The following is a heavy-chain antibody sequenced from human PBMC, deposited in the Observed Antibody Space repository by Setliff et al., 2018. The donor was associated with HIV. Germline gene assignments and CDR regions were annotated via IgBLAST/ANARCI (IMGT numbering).Heavy chain of an antibody. V-gene: IGHV4-61*02. J-gene: IGHJ4*02. CDR2: ISSSGST. D-gene: IGHD6-25*01. CDR3: ARDVGSSAWPFDY. CDR1: GASISSGLYY. Sequence: SETLSLTCTVSGASISSGLYYWNWIRQPAGKGLEWIGRISSSGSTTYSPSLKSRVTISVDTSKNQFSLNLRSVTAADTAVYYCARDVGSSAWPFDYWGQGALVTGSS.